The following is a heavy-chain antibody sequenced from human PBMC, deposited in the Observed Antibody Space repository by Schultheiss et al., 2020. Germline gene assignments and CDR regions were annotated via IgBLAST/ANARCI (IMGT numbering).Heavy chain of an antibody. CDR2: ISWNSGSI. Sequence: GGSLRLSCAASGFTVSSNYMSWVRQAPGKGLEWVSGISWNSGSIGYADSVKGRFTISRDNAKNSLYLQMNSLRAEDTALYYCAKGTTVTNYYYYGMDVWGQGTTVTVSS. V-gene: IGHV3-9*01. J-gene: IGHJ6*02. D-gene: IGHD4-11*01. CDR3: AKGTTVTNYYYYGMDV. CDR1: GFTVSSNY.